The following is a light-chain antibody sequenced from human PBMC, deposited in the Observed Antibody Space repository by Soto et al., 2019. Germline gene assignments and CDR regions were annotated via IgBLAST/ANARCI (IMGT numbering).Light chain of an antibody. CDR2: AAS. V-gene: IGKV1-9*01. CDR3: QQLSSFPLS. J-gene: IGKJ4*01. CDR1: QGISSY. Sequence: DIQLTQSPSFLSASVGDRVTITCRASQGISSYLAWYQRKPGKAPELLIYAASTLQSGVPSRFSGSGSGTEFTLTISSLQPEDFATYYCQQLSSFPLSFGGGTKVEIK.